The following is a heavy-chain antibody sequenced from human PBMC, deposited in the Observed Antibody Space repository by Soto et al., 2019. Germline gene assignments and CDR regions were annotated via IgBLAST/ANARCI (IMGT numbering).Heavy chain of an antibody. Sequence: SLRLSCAASGFTFSSYGMHWVRQAPGKGLEWVAVIWYDGSNKYYADSVKGRFTISRDNSKNTLYLQMNSLRAEDTAVYYCARPLGTMVRGVIKRDYYYYGMDVWGQGTTVTVSS. V-gene: IGHV3-33*01. CDR3: ARPLGTMVRGVIKRDYYYYGMDV. J-gene: IGHJ6*02. D-gene: IGHD3-10*01. CDR2: IWYDGSNK. CDR1: GFTFSSYG.